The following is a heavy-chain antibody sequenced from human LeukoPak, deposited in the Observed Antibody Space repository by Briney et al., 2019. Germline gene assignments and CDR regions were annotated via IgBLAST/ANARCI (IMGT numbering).Heavy chain of an antibody. CDR2: IKSDGTYT. J-gene: IGHJ4*02. CDR3: ASALPGIAVAGPPLGY. CDR1: GFTFSSYC. V-gene: IGHV3-74*01. Sequence: PGGSLRLSCAASGFTFSSYCMHWVRQAPGKGLVWVSRIKSDGTYTSYAVSVKGRFTISRDNDKNTLYLQMNSLRAEDTAVYYCASALPGIAVAGPPLGYWGQGTLVTVSS. D-gene: IGHD6-19*01.